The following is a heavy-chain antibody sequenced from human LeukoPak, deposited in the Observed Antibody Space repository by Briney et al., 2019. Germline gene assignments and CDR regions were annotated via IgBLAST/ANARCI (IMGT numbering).Heavy chain of an antibody. CDR2: IIPIFGTA. CDR1: GYTFTSYD. CDR3: ARVGYSGSPGDY. J-gene: IGHJ4*02. Sequence: SVKVSCKASGYTFTSYDINWVRQATGQGLEWMGGIIPIFGTANYAQKFQGRVTITTDESTSTAYMELSSLRSEDTAVYYCARVGYSGSPGDYWGQGTLVTVSS. D-gene: IGHD1-26*01. V-gene: IGHV1-69*05.